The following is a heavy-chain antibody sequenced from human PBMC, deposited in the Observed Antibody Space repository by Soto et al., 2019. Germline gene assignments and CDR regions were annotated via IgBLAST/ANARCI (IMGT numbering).Heavy chain of an antibody. J-gene: IGHJ4*02. CDR3: ARGEVVAAQH. V-gene: IGHV4-30-2*01. CDR2: IYHSGST. Sequence: QLQLRESGSGLVKPSQTLSLTCAVSGGSISSGGYSWSWIRQPPGKGLEWIGYIYHSGSTYYNPSLKSRVTISVDRSKNQFSLKLSSVTAADTGVYYCARGEVVAAQHWGQGTLVTVSS. D-gene: IGHD2-15*01. CDR1: GGSISSGGYS.